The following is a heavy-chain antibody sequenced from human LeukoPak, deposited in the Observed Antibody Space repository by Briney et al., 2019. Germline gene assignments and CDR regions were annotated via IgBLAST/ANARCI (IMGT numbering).Heavy chain of an antibody. Sequence: GGSLRLSCAASGFTFSSYSMNWVRQAPGKGLEWVSSISSSSSYIYYADSVKGRFTISRDNATNSLYLQMNSLRAEDTAVYYCARDPSSDDYVWGSYRYTNHFDYWGQGTLVTVSS. CDR3: ARDPSSDDYVWGSYRYTNHFDY. J-gene: IGHJ4*02. CDR1: GFTFSSYS. V-gene: IGHV3-21*01. D-gene: IGHD3-16*02. CDR2: ISSSSSYI.